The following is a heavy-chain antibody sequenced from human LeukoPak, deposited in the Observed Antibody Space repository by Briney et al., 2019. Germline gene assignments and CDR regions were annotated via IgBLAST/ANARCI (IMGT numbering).Heavy chain of an antibody. Sequence: PGGSLRLSCAASGFTFSSYAMSWGRQAPGKGLEWVSTISGTAGSTYYADSMKGRFTISRDNSKNTQYLQMNSLRAEDTAVYYCAKDRSMYYYYYGMDVWGQGTTVTVSS. CDR3: AKDRSMYYYYYGMDV. D-gene: IGHD3-10*01. J-gene: IGHJ6*02. V-gene: IGHV3-23*01. CDR2: ISGTAGST. CDR1: GFTFSSYA.